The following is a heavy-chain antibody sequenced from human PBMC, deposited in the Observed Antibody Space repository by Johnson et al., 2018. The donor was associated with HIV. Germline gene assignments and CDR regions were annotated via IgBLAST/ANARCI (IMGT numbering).Heavy chain of an antibody. CDR2: ISWNSGSI. Sequence: VQLVESGGGLVQPGRSLRLSCAASGFTFDDYAMHWVRQAPGKGLEWVSGISWNSGSIGYADSVKGRFTISRDNAKNSLYLQMNSLRAEDTALYYCARGMYYYDTSGYLIRPRAFDIWGQGTVVTVSS. CDR1: GFTFDDYA. V-gene: IGHV3-9*01. D-gene: IGHD3-22*01. CDR3: ARGMYYYDTSGYLIRPRAFDI. J-gene: IGHJ3*02.